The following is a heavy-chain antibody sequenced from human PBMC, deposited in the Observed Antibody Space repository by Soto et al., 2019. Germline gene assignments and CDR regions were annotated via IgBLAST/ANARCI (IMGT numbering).Heavy chain of an antibody. CDR3: ARWWSGSRQGFDP. D-gene: IGHD3-3*01. Sequence: QVQLQESGPGLVKPSQTLSLTCTVSGGSISSGDYYWSWIRQHPGKGLEWIGYIYYSGSTYYNPSFKSRVTLSVDTSKNQFSLRLSSVTAADTDVYYCARWWSGSRQGFDPWGQGTRVTVSS. V-gene: IGHV4-31*03. J-gene: IGHJ5*02. CDR1: GGSISSGDYY. CDR2: IYYSGST.